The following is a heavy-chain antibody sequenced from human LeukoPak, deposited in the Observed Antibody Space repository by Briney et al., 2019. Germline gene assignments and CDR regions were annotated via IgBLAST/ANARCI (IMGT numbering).Heavy chain of an antibody. V-gene: IGHV1-2*02. J-gene: IGHJ6*02. CDR1: GYTFTDHY. CDR2: INPNNGGT. CDR3: TRDHCSFANCYEDYYYGMDV. D-gene: IGHD2-2*01. Sequence: ASVKVSCKASGYTFTDHYMHWVRQAPGQGLEWMGWINPNNGGTTYTQNFQGRVTMARDTSISTAYMELSRLRSDDSAIYYCTRDHCSFANCYEDYYYGMDVWGQGTTVTVSS.